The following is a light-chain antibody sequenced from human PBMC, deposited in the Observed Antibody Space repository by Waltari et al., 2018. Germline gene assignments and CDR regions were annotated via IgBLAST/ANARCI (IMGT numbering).Light chain of an antibody. CDR1: YSNIGNKY. Sequence: QSVLTQPPSVSAAPGQKVTISCSGSYSNIGNKYVSWYQQLPGTAPKLLIYENNKRPSGIPDRFSGSQSDTSATLCITGLQTGDEADYYCGSWDSSLNAWVFGGGTKVTVL. CDR2: ENN. J-gene: IGLJ3*02. CDR3: GSWDSSLNAWV. V-gene: IGLV1-51*01.